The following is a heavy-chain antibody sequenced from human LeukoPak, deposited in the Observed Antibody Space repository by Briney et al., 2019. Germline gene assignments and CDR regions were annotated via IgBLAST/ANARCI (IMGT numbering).Heavy chain of an antibody. CDR2: ISWNSGSI. J-gene: IGHJ6*02. CDR1: GFTFDDYA. CDR3: ARAPYPGYSYGLGGDYYYGMDV. D-gene: IGHD5-18*01. Sequence: GGSLRLSCAASGFTFDDYAMHWVRQAPGKGLEWVSGISWNSGSIGYADSVKGRFTISRDNAKNSLYLQMNSLRSEDTAVYYCARAPYPGYSYGLGGDYYYGMDVWGQGTTVTVSS. V-gene: IGHV3-9*01.